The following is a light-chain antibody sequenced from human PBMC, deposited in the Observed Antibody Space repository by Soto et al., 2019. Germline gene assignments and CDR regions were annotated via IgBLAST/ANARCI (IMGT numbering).Light chain of an antibody. Sequence: EIVLTQSPGTLSLSPGERATLSGRASQSVSSSYLAWYQQKPGQAPRLLIYGTSSRATAIPDRFSGSGSGTDFTLTISRLEPEDFAVYYCQQYGSSSWTFGQGTKV. CDR1: QSVSSSY. J-gene: IGKJ1*01. CDR3: QQYGSSSWT. V-gene: IGKV3-20*01. CDR2: GTS.